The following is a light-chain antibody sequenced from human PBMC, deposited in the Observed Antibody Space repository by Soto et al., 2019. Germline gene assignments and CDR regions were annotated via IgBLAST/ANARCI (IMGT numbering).Light chain of an antibody. CDR2: GAS. CDR1: QSVSSSY. V-gene: IGKV3-20*01. Sequence: EIVLTQSPGTLSLSPGERATLSCRASQSVSSSYLGWYQQKPGQAPRLLIYGASSRATGIPDRFSGSGSGTDFTLTISRLEPEDFAVYYCQQYGSPLYTFGQGTKLEIK. J-gene: IGKJ2*01. CDR3: QQYGSPLYT.